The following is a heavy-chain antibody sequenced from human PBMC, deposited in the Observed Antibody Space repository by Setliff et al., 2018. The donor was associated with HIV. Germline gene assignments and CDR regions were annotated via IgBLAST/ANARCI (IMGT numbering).Heavy chain of an antibody. CDR1: GFTFSSYE. Sequence: GSLRLSCAASGFTFSSYEINWVRQAPGKGLEWVANIKEDGSEKDYVDSVKGRFTISRDNAKNSLYLQMNSLRVEDTAVYYCAREFLSGGSCYNYWGQGTLVTVSS. CDR3: AREFLSGGSCYNY. J-gene: IGHJ4*02. V-gene: IGHV3-7*01. CDR2: IKEDGSEK. D-gene: IGHD2-21*01.